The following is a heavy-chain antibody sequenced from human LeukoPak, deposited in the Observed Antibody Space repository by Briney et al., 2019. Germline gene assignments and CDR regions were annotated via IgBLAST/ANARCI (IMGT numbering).Heavy chain of an antibody. J-gene: IGHJ6*02. CDR1: GGSISSYY. V-gene: IGHV4-4*07. CDR2: IYTSGST. Sequence: SETLSLTCTVSGGSISSYYWSWIRQPAGKGLEWIGRIYTSGSTNYNPSLKSRVTMSVDTSKNQFSLKLSPVTAADTAVYYCARDPHPFYYYGMDVWGQGTTVTVSS. CDR3: ARDPHPFYYYGMDV.